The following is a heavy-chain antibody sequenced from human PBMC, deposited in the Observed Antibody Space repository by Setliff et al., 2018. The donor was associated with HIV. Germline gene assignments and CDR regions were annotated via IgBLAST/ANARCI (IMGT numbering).Heavy chain of an antibody. Sequence: GSLRLSCAASGFTFSSYGMHWVRQAPGKGLEWVAVMSTGGGIKICADSVKGRFTISRDNSRNTLFLQMNNLRPEDTATYYCVRDPIEGSPDYFDYWGQGALVTVSS. CDR3: VRDPIEGSPDYFDY. D-gene: IGHD1-26*01. CDR1: GFTFSSYG. CDR2: MSTGGGIK. J-gene: IGHJ4*02. V-gene: IGHV3-30*03.